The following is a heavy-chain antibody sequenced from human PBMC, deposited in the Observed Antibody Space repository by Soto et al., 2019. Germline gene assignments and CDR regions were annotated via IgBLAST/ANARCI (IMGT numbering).Heavy chain of an antibody. CDR3: ARGLARVDFDY. V-gene: IGHV4-34*01. CDR1: GGSFSGYY. D-gene: IGHD3-3*01. CDR2: INHSGST. J-gene: IGHJ4*02. Sequence: SETLSLTCAVYGGSFSGYYWSWIRQPPGKGLEWIGEINHSGSTNYNPSLKSRVTISVDTSKNQFSLKLSSVTAADTAVYYCARGLARVDFDYWGQGTLVTVSS.